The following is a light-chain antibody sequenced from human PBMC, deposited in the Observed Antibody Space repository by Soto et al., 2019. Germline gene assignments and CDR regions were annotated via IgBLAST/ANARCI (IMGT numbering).Light chain of an antibody. J-gene: IGKJ4*01. CDR3: QQYNSYPLT. V-gene: IGKV1-5*01. CDR1: QSISSW. Sequence: DIHVTHSPPTRSSSVLYIFTITCLASQSISSWLAWYQQKPGKAPKLLIYDASSLESGVPSRFSGSGSGTEFTLTISSLQPDDFATYYCQQYNSYPLTFGGGTKVDIK. CDR2: DAS.